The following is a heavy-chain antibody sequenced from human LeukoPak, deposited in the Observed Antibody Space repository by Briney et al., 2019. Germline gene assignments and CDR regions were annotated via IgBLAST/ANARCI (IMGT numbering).Heavy chain of an antibody. CDR2: ISSSSSYI. V-gene: IGHV3-21*01. Sequence: GGSLRLSCAASGFTFSSYSMNWVRQAPGKGLEWVSSISSSSSYIYYADSVKGRFTISRDNAKNSLYLQMNSLRAEDTAVYYCARDFRAAAPHDYYYYYMDVWGKGTTVTVSS. CDR1: GFTFSSYS. D-gene: IGHD6-13*01. CDR3: ARDFRAAAPHDYYYYYMDV. J-gene: IGHJ6*03.